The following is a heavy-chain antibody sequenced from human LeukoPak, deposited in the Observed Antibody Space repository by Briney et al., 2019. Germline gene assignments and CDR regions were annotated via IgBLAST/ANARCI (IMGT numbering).Heavy chain of an antibody. D-gene: IGHD3-22*01. CDR3: ARAQWGYYDSSGYPYAFDI. J-gene: IGHJ3*02. V-gene: IGHV3-21*01. CDR2: ISSSSSYI. CDR1: GFTFSSYS. Sequence: PGGSLRLSCAASGFTFSSYSMNLVRQAPGKGLEWVSSISSSSSYIYYADSVKGRFTISRDNAKNSLYLQMNSLRAEDTAVYYCARAQWGYYDSSGYPYAFDIWGQGTMVTVSS.